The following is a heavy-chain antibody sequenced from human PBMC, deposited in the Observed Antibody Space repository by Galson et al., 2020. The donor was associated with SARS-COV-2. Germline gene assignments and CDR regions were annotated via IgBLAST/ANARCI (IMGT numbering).Heavy chain of an antibody. D-gene: IGHD6-13*01. J-gene: IGHJ2*01. V-gene: IGHV2-70*17. CDR3: ARIRPKAVGTTYWYFDL. CDR1: GFSLSTSGMC. CDR2: IDWDDDK. Sequence: DSGPTLDKRTQTLTLTCTFSGFSLSTSGMCVSWIRQPPGKALEWLARIDWDDDKFYSTSLKTRLTISKDTSKNQVVLTMTNMDPVDTATYYCARIRPKAVGTTYWYFDLWGRGTLVTVSS.